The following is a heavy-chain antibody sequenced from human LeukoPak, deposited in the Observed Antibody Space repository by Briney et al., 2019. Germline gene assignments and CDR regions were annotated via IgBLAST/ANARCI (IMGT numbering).Heavy chain of an antibody. Sequence: GESLKISCQASGYSFTSSWIGWARQMPGKGLEWMAIINPGDSDTRYSPSFQGQVTISADKSISTVYLQWGSLKASDTAMYYCARPTDPRFLSGGSYMGYFDYWGQGTLVTVSS. V-gene: IGHV5-51*01. J-gene: IGHJ4*02. CDR3: ARPTDPRFLSGGSYMGYFDY. D-gene: IGHD2-15*01. CDR1: GYSFTSSW. CDR2: INPGDSDT.